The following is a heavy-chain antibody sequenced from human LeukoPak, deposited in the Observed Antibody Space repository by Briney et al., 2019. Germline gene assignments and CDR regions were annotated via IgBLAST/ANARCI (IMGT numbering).Heavy chain of an antibody. CDR2: INPHSGGT. J-gene: IGHJ4*02. CDR3: AREGNGLLSKDLDY. D-gene: IGHD2-15*01. Sequence: ASVKVSCKASGYTFTNYYIHWVRQAPGQGLEWMGYINPHSGGTSSPQKFQGRVTMTTDASISTAYMELSRLTSDDTAVYYCAREGNGLLSKDLDYWGQGTLVTVSS. CDR1: GYTFTNYY. V-gene: IGHV1-2*02.